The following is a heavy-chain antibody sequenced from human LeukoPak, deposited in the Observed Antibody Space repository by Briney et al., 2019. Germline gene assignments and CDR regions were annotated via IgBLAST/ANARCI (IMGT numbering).Heavy chain of an antibody. CDR2: MNQDGSEK. Sequence: GGSLRLSCAASGFTFSDSWMSWVRQAPGKGLEWVANMNQDGSEKDYVDSVKGRFTIFRDNARNSLYLQMGSLRAEDTAVYYCATYTHWVAGDVWGQGTTVTVSS. D-gene: IGHD3-16*01. V-gene: IGHV3-7*01. CDR1: GFTFSDSW. CDR3: ATYTHWVAGDV. J-gene: IGHJ6*02.